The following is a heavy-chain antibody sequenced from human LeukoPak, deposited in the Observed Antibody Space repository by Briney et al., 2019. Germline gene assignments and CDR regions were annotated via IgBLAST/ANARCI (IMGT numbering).Heavy chain of an antibody. CDR1: GYTFTGYY. Sequence: ASVKVSCKASGYTFTGYYMHWVRQAPGQGLEWMGRINPNSGDTNYAQKFQGRVTMTRDTSISTAYMELSRLRSDDTAVYYYARDLRYYDSSGYYYKAFDIWGQGTMVTVSS. V-gene: IGHV1-2*06. J-gene: IGHJ3*02. CDR2: INPNSGDT. D-gene: IGHD3-22*01. CDR3: ARDLRYYDSSGYYYKAFDI.